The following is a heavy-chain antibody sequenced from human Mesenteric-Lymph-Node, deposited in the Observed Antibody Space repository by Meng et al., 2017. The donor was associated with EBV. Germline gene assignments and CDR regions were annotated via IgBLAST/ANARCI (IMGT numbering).Heavy chain of an antibody. J-gene: IGHJ4*02. V-gene: IGHV1-8*01. CDR3: ARGGNSGYLEHIDY. CDR1: GYTFTSFD. Sequence: QVRLVQSGAGVKKPGASVKVSCKASGYTFTSFDINWVRQATGQGLEWMGWMNPNSGYTASAQKFQGRVTMTRSTSISTAYMELSSLRSEDTAVYYCARGGNSGYLEHIDYWGQGTLVTVSS. CDR2: MNPNSGYT. D-gene: IGHD5-12*01.